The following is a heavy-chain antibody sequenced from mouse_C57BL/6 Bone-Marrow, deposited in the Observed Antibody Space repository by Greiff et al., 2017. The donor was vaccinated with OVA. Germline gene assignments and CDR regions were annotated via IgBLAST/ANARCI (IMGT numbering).Heavy chain of an antibody. Sequence: VQLQQPGPELVKPGASVKISCKASGYSFTSYYIHWVKQRPGQGLEWIGWIYPGSGNTKYNEKFKGKATLTADTSSSTAYMQLSSLTSEDSAVYYSARAGDSSGGTWFAYWGQGTLVTVSA. V-gene: IGHV1-66*01. D-gene: IGHD3-2*02. CDR2: IYPGSGNT. J-gene: IGHJ3*01. CDR3: ARAGDSSGGTWFAY. CDR1: GYSFTSYY.